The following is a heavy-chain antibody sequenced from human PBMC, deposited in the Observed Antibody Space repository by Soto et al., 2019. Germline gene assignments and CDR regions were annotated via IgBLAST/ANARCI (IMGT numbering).Heavy chain of an antibody. D-gene: IGHD1-26*01. Sequence: GASVKVSCKASGATFSSYAISWVRQAPGQGLEWMGGINPNSGTTNYAQKFQGWVTMTRDTSISTAYMELSRLRSDDTAVYYCARNYGSSSDAFDIWGQGTMVTVS. V-gene: IGHV1-2*04. CDR2: INPNSGTT. CDR3: ARNYGSSSDAFDI. J-gene: IGHJ3*02. CDR1: GATFSSYA.